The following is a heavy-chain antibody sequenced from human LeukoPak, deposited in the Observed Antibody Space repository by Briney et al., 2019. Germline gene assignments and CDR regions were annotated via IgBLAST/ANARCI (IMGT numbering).Heavy chain of an antibody. Sequence: GGSLRLSCAASGFSFSTYGMHWVRQAPGKGLEWVAVLSYDGSNEYYTDSVKGRFTISRDNSKNTLYLQMNSLRAEDTAVYYCAKAESLYYYYGMDGWGQGSTVTVSS. V-gene: IGHV3-30*18. J-gene: IGHJ6*02. CDR1: GFSFSTYG. CDR3: AKAESLYYYYGMDG. CDR2: LSYDGSNE.